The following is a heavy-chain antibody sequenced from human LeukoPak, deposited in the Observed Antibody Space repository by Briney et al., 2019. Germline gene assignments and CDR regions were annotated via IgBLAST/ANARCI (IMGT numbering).Heavy chain of an antibody. CDR2: IYSGGST. Sequence: PGGSLRLSCAASGFTVSSNYMSWVRQAPGKGLEWVSVIYSGGSTYYADSVKGRFTISRDNSQNTLYLQMNSLRAEDTAVYYCARGQRHSSSWYGPDAFDIWGQGTMVTVSS. D-gene: IGHD6-13*01. J-gene: IGHJ3*02. CDR1: GFTVSSNY. CDR3: ARGQRHSSSWYGPDAFDI. V-gene: IGHV3-53*01.